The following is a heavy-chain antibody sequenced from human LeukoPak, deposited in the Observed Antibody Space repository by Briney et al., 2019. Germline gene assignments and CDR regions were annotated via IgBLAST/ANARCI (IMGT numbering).Heavy chain of an antibody. D-gene: IGHD6-13*01. CDR3: ARAPNDVAEYSSSWWNFDY. J-gene: IGHJ4*02. Sequence: PGGSLRLSCEASGFTLSSHWMSWVRQAPGKGLEWLGNINQDGTENNSVDSVKGRFTLSRDNAKNSLYLQMNSLRAEDTAVYYCARAPNDVAEYSSSWWNFDYWGQGTLVTVSS. CDR1: GFTLSSHW. V-gene: IGHV3-7*01. CDR2: INQDGTEN.